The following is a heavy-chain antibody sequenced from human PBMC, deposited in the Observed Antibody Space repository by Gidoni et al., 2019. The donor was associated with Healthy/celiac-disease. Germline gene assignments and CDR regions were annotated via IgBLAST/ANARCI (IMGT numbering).Heavy chain of an antibody. CDR1: GFTFSSYS. V-gene: IGHV3-21*01. D-gene: IGHD2-2*02. CDR3: TRYCSSTSCYTGFDY. CDR2: ISSSSSYI. J-gene: IGHJ4*02. Sequence: EVQLVESGGGLVKPGGSLRLACAASGFTFSSYSMNWVRQAPGKGLEWVSSISSSSSYIYYADSVKGRFTISRDNAKNSLYLQMNSLRAEDTAVYYCTRYCSSTSCYTGFDYWGQGTLVTVSS.